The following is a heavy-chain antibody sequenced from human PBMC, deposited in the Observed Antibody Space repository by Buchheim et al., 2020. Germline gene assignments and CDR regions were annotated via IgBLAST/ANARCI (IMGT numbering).Heavy chain of an antibody. Sequence: QVQLQESGPGLVKPSETLSLTCTVSNGSISNYYWTWIRQSPGRDLEWIGHIYYSGTATYNPSLKCRVTISVDTFKDQLTLKLNSVTAADTAVYYCARLNDFWSGYWDYWGQGIL. CDR2: IYYSGTA. CDR3: ARLNDFWSGYWDY. CDR1: NGSISNYY. D-gene: IGHD3-3*01. V-gene: IGHV4-59*01. J-gene: IGHJ4*02.